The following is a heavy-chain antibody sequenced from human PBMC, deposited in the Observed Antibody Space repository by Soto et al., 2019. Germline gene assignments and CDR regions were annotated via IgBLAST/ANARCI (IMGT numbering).Heavy chain of an antibody. CDR1: GGALRSYF. V-gene: IGHV4-59*12. Sequence: PSETLSLTCSVSGGALRSYFWTWIRQTPGKGLEWIGYIDYSGSTTYSPSLKSRASLSVDTSKNQFSLTLRSVTAADTAIYYCARDKSTTRSYYFALDVWGQGTTVTVSS. CDR3: ARDKSTTRSYYFALDV. CDR2: IDYSGST. J-gene: IGHJ6*02. D-gene: IGHD3-9*01.